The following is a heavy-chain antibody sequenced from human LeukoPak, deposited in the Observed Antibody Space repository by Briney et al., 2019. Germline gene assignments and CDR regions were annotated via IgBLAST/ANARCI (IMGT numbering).Heavy chain of an antibody. Sequence: PGGSLRLSCAASGFTFSSYSMNWVRQAPGKGLEWVSSISSSSSYIYYADSVKGRFTISRDNAKNSLYLQMNSLRAEDTAVYYCARGRRPWFGSPRDAFDIWGQGTMVTVSS. D-gene: IGHD3-10*01. V-gene: IGHV3-21*01. CDR2: ISSSSSYI. J-gene: IGHJ3*02. CDR3: ARGRRPWFGSPRDAFDI. CDR1: GFTFSSYS.